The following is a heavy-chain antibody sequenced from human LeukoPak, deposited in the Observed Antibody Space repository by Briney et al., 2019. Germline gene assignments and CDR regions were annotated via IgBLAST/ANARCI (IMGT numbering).Heavy chain of an antibody. Sequence: GGSLRLSCAASGFTFSSYCMSWVRQAPGKGLEWVANIKQDGSEKYYVDSVKGRFTISRDNAKKSLYLEMNSLRAEDTALYYCAVDTSGFHYWGQGTLVTVSS. CDR3: AVDTSGFHY. J-gene: IGHJ4*02. CDR1: GFTFSSYC. D-gene: IGHD3-22*01. CDR2: IKQDGSEK. V-gene: IGHV3-7*01.